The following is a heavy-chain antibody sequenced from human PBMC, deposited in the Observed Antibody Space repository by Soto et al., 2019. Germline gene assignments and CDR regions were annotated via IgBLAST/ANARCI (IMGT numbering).Heavy chain of an antibody. Sequence: SETLSLTCTVSGGSISSGGYYWSWIRQHPGKGLEWIGYIYYSGSTYYNPSLKSRVTISVDTSKNQFSLKLSSVTAADTAVYYCARDGGPTANWFEPWGQGTLVTVSS. D-gene: IGHD4-4*01. J-gene: IGHJ5*02. V-gene: IGHV4-31*03. CDR2: IYYSGST. CDR1: GGSISSGGYY. CDR3: ARDGGPTANWFEP.